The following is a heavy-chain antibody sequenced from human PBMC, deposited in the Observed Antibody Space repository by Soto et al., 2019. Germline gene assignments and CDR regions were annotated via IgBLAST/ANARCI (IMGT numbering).Heavy chain of an antibody. J-gene: IGHJ6*02. CDR1: GGSISSYY. CDR2: IYTSGST. Sequence: QVQLQESGPGLVKPSETLSLTCTVSGGSISSYYWSWIRQPAGKGLEWIGRIYTSGSTNYNPSLQGRVTMSVDTSKNQFSLKLSSVTAADTAVYYCARCLGFADYYYGMDVWGQGTTVTVSS. V-gene: IGHV4-4*07. D-gene: IGHD5-12*01. CDR3: ARCLGFADYYYGMDV.